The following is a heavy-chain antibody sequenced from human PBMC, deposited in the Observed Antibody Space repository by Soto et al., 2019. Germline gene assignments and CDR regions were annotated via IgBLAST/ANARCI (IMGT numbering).Heavy chain of an antibody. D-gene: IGHD6-6*01. CDR1: GYTLTELS. CDR2: FDPEDGET. V-gene: IGHV1-24*01. J-gene: IGHJ6*02. Sequence: ASVKVSCKVSGYTLTELSMHRVRQAPGKGLEWMGGFDPEDGETIYAQKFQGRVTMTEDTSTDTAYMELSSLRSEDTAVYYCATSIAPFSSSAYYYYYGMDVWGQGTTVTVSS. CDR3: ATSIAPFSSSAYYYYYGMDV.